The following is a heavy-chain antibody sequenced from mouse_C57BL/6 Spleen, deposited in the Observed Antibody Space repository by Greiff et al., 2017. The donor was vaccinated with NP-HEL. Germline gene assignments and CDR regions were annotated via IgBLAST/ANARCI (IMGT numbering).Heavy chain of an antibody. J-gene: IGHJ2*01. CDR2: IYPGSGST. V-gene: IGHV1-55*01. Sequence: VQLQQPGAELVKPGASVKMSCKASGYTFTSYWITWVKQRPGQGLEWIGDIYPGSGSTNYNEKFKSKATLTVDTSSSTAYMQLSSLTSEDSAVYYCARGLGQLYYFDYWGLGTTLTVSS. CDR3: ARGLGQLYYFDY. CDR1: GYTFTSYW. D-gene: IGHD4-1*01.